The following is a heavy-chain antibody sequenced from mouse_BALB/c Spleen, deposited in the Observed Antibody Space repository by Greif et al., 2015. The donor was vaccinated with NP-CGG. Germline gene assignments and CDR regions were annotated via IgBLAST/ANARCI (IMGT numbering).Heavy chain of an antibody. J-gene: IGHJ3*01. D-gene: IGHD1-1*02. Sequence: EVQRVESGGGLVQPGGSLRLSCATSGFTFTDYYMSWVRQPPGKALEWLGFIRNKANGYTTEYSASVKGRFTISRDNSQSVLYRRMNTLRAEDSATYYCARVWSQEFAYCGQGTLFTVSA. CDR3: ARVWSQEFAY. CDR2: IRNKANGYTT. V-gene: IGHV7-3*02. CDR1: GFTFTDYY.